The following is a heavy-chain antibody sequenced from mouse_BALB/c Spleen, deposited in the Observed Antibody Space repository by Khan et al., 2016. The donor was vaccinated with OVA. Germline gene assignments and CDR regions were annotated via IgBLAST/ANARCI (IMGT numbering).Heavy chain of an antibody. CDR1: GYSFTGYY. Sequence: LVKPGASVKISCKASGYSFTGYYMHWVKQSHGQSLEWIGYISCYNGSTTYNQKFKGKATFTVDTSSSTVYMQFNSLTSDDSEVYYCARVDDYGSSSFAYWGQGTLVTGSA. CDR3: ARVDDYGSSSFAY. J-gene: IGHJ3*01. V-gene: IGHV1S34*01. CDR2: ISCYNGST. D-gene: IGHD1-1*01.